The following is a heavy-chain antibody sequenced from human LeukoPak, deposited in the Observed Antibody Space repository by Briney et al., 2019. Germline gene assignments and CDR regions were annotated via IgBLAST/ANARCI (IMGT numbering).Heavy chain of an antibody. CDR1: GFNFSSYA. D-gene: IGHD3-22*01. J-gene: IGHJ4*02. Sequence: GGSLTLSCAASGFNFSSYAMSWVRQAPGKGLEWVSAISRSGGSTYYADSVKGRFTISRDNSKNTLYLQMNSLRAEDTAVYYCAKGGANITMIVVVFDYWGQGTLVTVSS. CDR3: AKGGANITMIVVVFDY. V-gene: IGHV3-23*01. CDR2: ISRSGGST.